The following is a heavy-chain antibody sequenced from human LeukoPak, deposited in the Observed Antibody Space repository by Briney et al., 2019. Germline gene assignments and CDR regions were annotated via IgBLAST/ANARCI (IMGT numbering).Heavy chain of an antibody. CDR1: GFTVSSNY. Sequence: GGSLRLSCAASGFTVSSNYMSWVRQAPGKGLEWVSVVYSGGSTYYADSVKGRFTISRDNSKNTLYLQMNSLRAEDTAVYYCARDKSYGSAINWFDPWGQGTLVTVSS. CDR3: ARDKSYGSAINWFDP. V-gene: IGHV3-66*01. J-gene: IGHJ5*02. D-gene: IGHD3-10*01. CDR2: VYSGGST.